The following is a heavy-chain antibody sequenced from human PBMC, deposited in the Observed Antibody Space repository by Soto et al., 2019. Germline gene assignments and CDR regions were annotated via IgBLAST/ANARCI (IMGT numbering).Heavy chain of an antibody. CDR2: IFYSGSF. V-gene: IGHV4-31*03. Sequence: QVQLQESGPGLVKPSQTLSLTCNVSGGSISSGTAYWSWIRQRPGKGLEWIGYIFYSGSFYYTPSLMGGVMILANATKFLLPLRLSSVTAADTAVYYCARTPETPSVLGVALPSIFSYWGQGALVTVSS. CDR3: ARTPETPSVLGVALPSIFSY. J-gene: IGHJ4*02. CDR1: GGSISSGTAY. D-gene: IGHD3-3*01.